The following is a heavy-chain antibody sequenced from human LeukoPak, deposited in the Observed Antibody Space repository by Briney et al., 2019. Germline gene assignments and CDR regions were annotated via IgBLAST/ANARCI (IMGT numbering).Heavy chain of an antibody. V-gene: IGHV5-51*01. Sequence: GESLKISCKGSGYSFTSQWIGWVRQMPGKGLEWMGIIYPGDSDTKYSPPFQGQVTISADKSISTAYLQWSSLKASDTAMYYCARASAAAATDYWGQGTLVTVSS. D-gene: IGHD6-13*01. J-gene: IGHJ4*02. CDR1: GYSFTSQW. CDR2: IYPGDSDT. CDR3: ARASAAAATDY.